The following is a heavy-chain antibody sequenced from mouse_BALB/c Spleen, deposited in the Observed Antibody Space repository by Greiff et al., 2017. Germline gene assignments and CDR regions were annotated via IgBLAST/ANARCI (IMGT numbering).Heavy chain of an antibody. D-gene: IGHD1-1*01. V-gene: IGHV14-3*02. CDR1: GFNIKDTY. CDR3: ANPHYYGSSYRMGY. CDR2: IDPANGNT. J-gene: IGHJ4*01. Sequence: VQLQQSGAELVKPGASVKLSCTASGFNIKDTYMHWVKQRPEQGLEWIGRIDPANGNTKYDPKFQGKATITADTSSNTAYLQLSSLTSEDTAVYYCANPHYYGSSYRMGYWGQGTSVTVSS.